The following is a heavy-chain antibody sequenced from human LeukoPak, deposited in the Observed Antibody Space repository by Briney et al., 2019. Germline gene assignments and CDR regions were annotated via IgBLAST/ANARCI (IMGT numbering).Heavy chain of an antibody. CDR1: GGTFSSYA. CDR2: IIPIFGTA. D-gene: IGHD4-17*01. J-gene: IGHJ4*02. V-gene: IGHV1-69*01. Sequence: SVKVSCKASGGTFSSYAISWVRQAPGQGLEWMGGIIPIFGTANYAQKFQGRVTITADESTSTAYMELSSLRSEDTAVYNCARSYGDYPPRPFDYWGQGTLVTVSS. CDR3: ARSYGDYPPRPFDY.